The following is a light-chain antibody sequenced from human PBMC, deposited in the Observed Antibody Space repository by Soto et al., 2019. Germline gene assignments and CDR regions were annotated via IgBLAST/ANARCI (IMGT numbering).Light chain of an antibody. CDR2: EVN. CDR3: SSYAGSSSVV. J-gene: IGLJ2*01. CDR1: TSDIGGYNY. V-gene: IGLV2-8*01. Sequence: QSALTQPPSASGSPGQSVTISCTGATSDIGGYNYVSWYQQHPGKAPKVIIYEVNKRPSGVPDRFSGSKSANTASLTVSGLQAEDAAYYYCSSYAGSSSVVFGGGTKLTVL.